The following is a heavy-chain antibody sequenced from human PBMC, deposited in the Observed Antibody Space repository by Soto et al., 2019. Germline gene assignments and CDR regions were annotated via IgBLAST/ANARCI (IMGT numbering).Heavy chain of an antibody. V-gene: IGHV3-23*01. CDR1: GFTFTSYA. CDR3: AKGEGFDFWSGYPGVDY. D-gene: IGHD3-3*01. J-gene: IGHJ4*02. CDR2: LSGSGGSK. Sequence: EVQVLESGGGLVEPGGSLRLSCAASGFTFTSYAMTWVRQAPGKGLVWVSGLSGSGGSKNFAGSVKGRFTISRDNSINTVFLQMNSLGVEDTAVYYCAKGEGFDFWSGYPGVDYWGQGTLVTVSS.